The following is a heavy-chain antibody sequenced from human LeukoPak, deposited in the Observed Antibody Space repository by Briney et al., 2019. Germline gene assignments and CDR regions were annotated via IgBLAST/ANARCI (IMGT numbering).Heavy chain of an antibody. CDR3: AKDRSAGPDC. V-gene: IGHV3-30*18. J-gene: IGHJ4*02. D-gene: IGHD3-10*01. CDR2: ISYDGSNK. Sequence: GGSLRLSCAGSGFTFSSYGMHWVRQAPGKGPEWVAVISYDGSNKYYADSVKGRFTISRDNSKNTLYLQMNSLRAEDTAVYYCAKDRSAGPDCWGQGTLVTVSS. CDR1: GFTFSSYG.